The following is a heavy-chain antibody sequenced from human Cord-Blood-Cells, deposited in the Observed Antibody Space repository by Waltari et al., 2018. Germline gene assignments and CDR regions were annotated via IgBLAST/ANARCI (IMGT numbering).Heavy chain of an antibody. CDR3: ARDLSTYSGSYYSSDAFDI. CDR2: NIPIFGPA. V-gene: IGHV1-69*01. D-gene: IGHD1-26*01. Sequence: QVQLVQSGAEVTQPGSSVKVSCKASGGTFSRFAIIRVRQAPGQGLEWMGGNIPIFGPANYAQKFQGRVTITADESPSTAYMELSSLRAEDTAVYYCARDLSTYSGSYYSSDAFDIWGQGTMVAVSS. J-gene: IGHJ3*02. CDR1: GGTFSRFA.